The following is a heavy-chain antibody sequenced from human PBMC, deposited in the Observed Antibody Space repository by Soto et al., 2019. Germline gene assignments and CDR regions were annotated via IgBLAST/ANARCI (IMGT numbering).Heavy chain of an antibody. CDR2: IYYSGST. CDR1: GGSVTNNNYY. CDR3: ARDSGGGNPDFGY. Sequence: PSETLSLTCTVSGGSVTNNNYYWSWIRQHPGKGLEWIGYIYYSGSTFYNPSLKSRLTISVDTSKNQFSLKLNSVTAADTAVYYCARDSGGGNPDFGYWGQGSLVTVSS. J-gene: IGHJ4*02. V-gene: IGHV4-31*03. D-gene: IGHD2-15*01.